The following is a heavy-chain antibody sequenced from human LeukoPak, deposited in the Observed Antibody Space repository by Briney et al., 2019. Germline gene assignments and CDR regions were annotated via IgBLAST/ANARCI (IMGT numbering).Heavy chain of an antibody. D-gene: IGHD1-1*01. V-gene: IGHV3-23*01. CDR2: VSGSGGTT. CDR1: GFSFTTYA. J-gene: IGHJ4*02. Sequence: GGSLRLSCAASGFSFTTYAMSWVRQAPGKGLEWVSAVSGSGGTTNYADSVRGRFTISRDISNNTVYLQMNSLRAVDTAVYFCAKRDNWSADSWGQGTLVTVSS. CDR3: AKRDNWSADS.